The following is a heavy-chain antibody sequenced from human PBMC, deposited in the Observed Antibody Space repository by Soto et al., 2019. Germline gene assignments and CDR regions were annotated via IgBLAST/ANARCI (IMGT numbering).Heavy chain of an antibody. D-gene: IGHD2-21*02. Sequence: QVQLQESGPGLVRPSQTLSLTCSVSGDSITSVGYYWSWIRQHPGKGLEWIAYIYSSGSIYYNPSLKRRVSISVDSSQNQFSLKLSSVTAADTAVYYCARDRGVTGRGFDPWGQGTLVTVSS. CDR2: IYSSGSI. CDR3: ARDRGVTGRGFDP. J-gene: IGHJ5*02. V-gene: IGHV4-31*03. CDR1: GDSITSVGYY.